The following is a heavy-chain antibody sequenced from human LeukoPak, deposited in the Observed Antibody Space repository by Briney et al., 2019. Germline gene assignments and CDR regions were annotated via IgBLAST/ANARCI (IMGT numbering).Heavy chain of an antibody. CDR2: IRYDGSYK. V-gene: IGHV3-30*02. Sequence: GGSLRLSCAASGFTFSIYGMHWVRQAPGKGLEWVAFIRYDGSYKYYADSVKGRFTISRDNSKNTLFLQMNRLRPEDTALYYCAKDVLGGYYSWGGDYWGQGTLVTVSS. D-gene: IGHD2-15*01. CDR3: AKDVLGGYYSWGGDY. CDR1: GFTFSIYG. J-gene: IGHJ4*02.